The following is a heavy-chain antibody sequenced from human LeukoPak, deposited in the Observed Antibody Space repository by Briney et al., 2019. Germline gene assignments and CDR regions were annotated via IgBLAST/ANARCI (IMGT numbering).Heavy chain of an antibody. CDR1: GGSISSYF. CDR2: IYYSGST. Sequence: SETLSLTRTVSGGSISSYFWSWIRQPPGRGREWSGYIYYSGSTNYNPSLKSRVTISVDTSKNQFPLKLSSVTAADTAVYYCAATVTARGYFDYWGQGTLVTVSS. V-gene: IGHV4-59*08. CDR3: AATVTARGYFDY. J-gene: IGHJ4*02. D-gene: IGHD4-17*01.